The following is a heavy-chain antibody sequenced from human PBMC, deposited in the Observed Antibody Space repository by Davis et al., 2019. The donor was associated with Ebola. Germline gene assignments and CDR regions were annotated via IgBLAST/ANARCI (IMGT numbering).Heavy chain of an antibody. Sequence: PGGSLRLSCAASGFTFSSYWMHWVRHAPGKGLVWVSRINSDGSSTSYADSVKGRFTISRDNAKNTLYLQMNSLRAEDTAVYYCARGTTVNWDNWFDPWGQGTLVTVSS. D-gene: IGHD4-17*01. J-gene: IGHJ5*02. CDR1: GFTFSSYW. CDR3: ARGTTVNWDNWFDP. CDR2: INSDGSST. V-gene: IGHV3-74*01.